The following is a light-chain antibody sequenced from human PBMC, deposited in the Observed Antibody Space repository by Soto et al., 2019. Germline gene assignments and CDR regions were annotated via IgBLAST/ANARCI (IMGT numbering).Light chain of an antibody. CDR1: QGISNW. CDR3: QQSSSFPLT. J-gene: IGKJ3*01. CDR2: ATS. V-gene: IGKV1-12*01. Sequence: DIQMTQSPSFVSASLGDRVTITCRGSQGISNWLAWYQQKPGKAPKLLIYATSNLQGGVPSRFSGSGSGTDFTLTIGSLQPEDSATYYCQQSSSFPLTFGPGTKVDIK.